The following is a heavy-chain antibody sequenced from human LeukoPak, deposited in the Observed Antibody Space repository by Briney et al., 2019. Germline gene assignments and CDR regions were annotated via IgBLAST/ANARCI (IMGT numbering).Heavy chain of an antibody. CDR3: AKAHSSGWRPHSDY. CDR1: GFTFSSYA. J-gene: IGHJ4*02. V-gene: IGHV3-23*01. Sequence: PGGSLRLSCAASGFTFSSYAMSWVRQAPGKGLEWVSAISGSGGSTYYADSVKGRFTISRDNSKNTLYLQMNSLRAEDTAVYYCAKAHSSGWRPHSDYWGQGTLVTVSS. CDR2: ISGSGGST. D-gene: IGHD6-19*01.